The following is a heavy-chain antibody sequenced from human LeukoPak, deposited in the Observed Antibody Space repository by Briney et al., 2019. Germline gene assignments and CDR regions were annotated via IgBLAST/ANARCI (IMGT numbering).Heavy chain of an antibody. CDR2: IYYSGST. D-gene: IGHD3-10*01. J-gene: IGHJ4*02. V-gene: IGHV4-39*02. Sequence: SETLSLTCTVSGGSISSSSYYWGWIRQPPGKGLEWIGSIYYSGSTYYNPSLKSRVTISVDTSKNHFSLKLSSVTAADTAVYYCARDQTYSGSGIYTYFDYWGQGILVTVSS. CDR1: GGSISSSSYY. CDR3: ARDQTYSGSGIYTYFDY.